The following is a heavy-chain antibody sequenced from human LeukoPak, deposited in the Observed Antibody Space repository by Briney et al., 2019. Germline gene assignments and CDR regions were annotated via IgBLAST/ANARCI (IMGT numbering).Heavy chain of an antibody. Sequence: ASVKVSCKASGGTFSSYAISWVRQAPGQGLEWMGGIIPIFGTANYAQKFQVRVTITTDESTSTAYMELSSLRSEDTAVYYCARGSYDILTGYYADYWGQGTLVTVSS. V-gene: IGHV1-69*05. CDR2: IIPIFGTA. D-gene: IGHD3-9*01. CDR1: GGTFSSYA. CDR3: ARGSYDILTGYYADY. J-gene: IGHJ4*02.